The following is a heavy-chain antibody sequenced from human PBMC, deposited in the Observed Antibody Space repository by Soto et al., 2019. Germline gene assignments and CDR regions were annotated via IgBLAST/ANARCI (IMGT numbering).Heavy chain of an antibody. CDR1: GFTFRGYA. Sequence: SLRLSCEGSGFTFRGYAMSWVRQPPGKGLEWVTAITGGGDDTYHSDSVKGRFTISRDNSKNTLYLQMNSLRAEDTAVYYCAKDLRYCSSTSCYAGVNWFDPWGQGTLVTVSS. CDR2: ITGGGDDT. V-gene: IGHV3-23*01. CDR3: AKDLRYCSSTSCYAGVNWFDP. J-gene: IGHJ5*02. D-gene: IGHD2-2*01.